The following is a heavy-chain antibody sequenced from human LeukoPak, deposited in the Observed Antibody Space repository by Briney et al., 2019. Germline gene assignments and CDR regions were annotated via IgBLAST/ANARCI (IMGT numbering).Heavy chain of an antibody. J-gene: IGHJ4*02. V-gene: IGHV4-34*01. Sequence: SETLSLTCAVYGGSFSGYYWSWIRQPPGKGLEWIGEINHSGSTYYNPSLKSRVTISVDTSKNQFSLKLSSVTAADTAVYYCARPAIAVAGSLDYWGQGTLVTVSS. CDR1: GGSFSGYY. CDR2: INHSGST. D-gene: IGHD6-19*01. CDR3: ARPAIAVAGSLDY.